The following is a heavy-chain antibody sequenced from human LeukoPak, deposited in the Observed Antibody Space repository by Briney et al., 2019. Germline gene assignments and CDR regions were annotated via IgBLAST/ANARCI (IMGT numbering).Heavy chain of an antibody. V-gene: IGHV3-53*01. Sequence: PGGSLRLSCEGSGFKFSVFAMNWVRQAPGKGLEWVSFIYSDNTHYSDSVKGRFTISRDNSKNTLYLQMNSLRAEDTAVYYCARIVVPAAIGSDYYYYMDVWGKGTTVTVSS. CDR3: ARIVVPAAIGSDYYYYMDV. CDR1: GFKFSVFA. D-gene: IGHD2-2*01. J-gene: IGHJ6*03. CDR2: IYSDNT.